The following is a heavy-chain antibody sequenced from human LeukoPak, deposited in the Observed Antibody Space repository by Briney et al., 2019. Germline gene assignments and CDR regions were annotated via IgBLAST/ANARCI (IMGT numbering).Heavy chain of an antibody. CDR3: ARDKRVGVAGSGAHDAFDI. J-gene: IGHJ3*02. D-gene: IGHD3-10*01. CDR2: INPNSGGT. CDR1: GYTFTGYY. V-gene: IGHV1-2*02. Sequence: VASVKVSCKASGYTFTGYYMHWVRQAPGQGLEWMGWINPNSGGTNYAQKFQGRVTMTRDTSISTAYMELSRLRSDDTAVYYCARDKRVGVAGSGAHDAFDIWGPGTMVTVSS.